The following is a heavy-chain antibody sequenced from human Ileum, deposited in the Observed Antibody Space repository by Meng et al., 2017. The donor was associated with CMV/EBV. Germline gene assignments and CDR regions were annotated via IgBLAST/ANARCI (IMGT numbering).Heavy chain of an antibody. CDR1: GFTFSSYW. J-gene: IGHJ5*02. Sequence: GESLKISCAASGFTFSSYWMSWVRQAPGKGLEWVANIKQDGSEKYYVDSVKGRFTISRDNAKNTLYLQMNSLRAEDTAVYYCARVIDSGRYGFWFDPWGQGTLVTVSS. D-gene: IGHD1-26*01. V-gene: IGHV3-7*01. CDR2: IKQDGSEK. CDR3: ARVIDSGRYGFWFDP.